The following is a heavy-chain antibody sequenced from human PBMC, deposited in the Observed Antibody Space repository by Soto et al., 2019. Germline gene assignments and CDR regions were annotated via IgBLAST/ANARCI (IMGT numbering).Heavy chain of an antibody. Sequence: SETLSLTGAVAGGCISGTGYYWSWIRQNPGKGLGWIGYIYYSGSTYYNPSLKSRVTISVDTSKNQFSLKLSSVTAADTAVYYCARDWYGYGMDVWGQGTTVT. V-gene: IGHV4-31*11. CDR1: GGCISGTGYY. CDR2: IYYSGST. J-gene: IGHJ6*02. D-gene: IGHD1-20*01. CDR3: ARDWYGYGMDV.